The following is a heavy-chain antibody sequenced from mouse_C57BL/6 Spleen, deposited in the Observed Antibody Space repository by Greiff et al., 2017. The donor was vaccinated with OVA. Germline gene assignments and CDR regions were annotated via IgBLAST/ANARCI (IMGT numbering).Heavy chain of an antibody. V-gene: IGHV1-50*01. D-gene: IGHD1-1*01. CDR1: GYTFTSYW. J-gene: IGHJ2*01. CDR2: IDPSDSYT. CDR3: ANHYYGSSYGYDY. Sequence: QVQLQQPGAELVKPGASVKLSCKASGYTFTSYWLQWVKQRPGQGLEWIGEIDPSDSYTNYNQKFKGKATLTVDTSSGTAYMQLSSLTAEDSAVYYCANHYYGSSYGYDYWGQGTTLTVSS.